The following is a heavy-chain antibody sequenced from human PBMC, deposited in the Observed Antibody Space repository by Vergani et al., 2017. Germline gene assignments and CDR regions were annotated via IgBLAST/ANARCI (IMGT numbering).Heavy chain of an antibody. Sequence: EVQLVESGGGLVKPGGSLRLSCAASGFTFSSYSMNWVRQAPGKGLEWVSSISSSSSYIYYADSVKGRFTISRDNAKTTLYLQMNSLRDEDRGVYYCARISGGSAPYLHYWGQGTLVTVAS. CDR2: ISSSSSYI. D-gene: IGHD2-15*01. CDR1: GFTFSSYS. V-gene: IGHV3-21*03. CDR3: ARISGGSAPYLHY. J-gene: IGHJ1*01.